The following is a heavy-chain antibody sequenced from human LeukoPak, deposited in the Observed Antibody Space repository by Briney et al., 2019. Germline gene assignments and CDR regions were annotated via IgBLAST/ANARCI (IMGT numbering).Heavy chain of an antibody. CDR3: ARRAYYYDSSGYRYDAFDI. CDR2: IYPGDSDT. D-gene: IGHD3-22*01. CDR1: GYSFTSYW. V-gene: IGHV5-51*01. Sequence: GESLKISCKGSGYSFTSYWIGWVRQMPGKGLEWMGIIYPGDSDTRYSPSFQGQVTISADKSISTAYLQWCSLKASDTAMYYCARRAYYYDSSGYRYDAFDIWGQGTMVTVSS. J-gene: IGHJ3*02.